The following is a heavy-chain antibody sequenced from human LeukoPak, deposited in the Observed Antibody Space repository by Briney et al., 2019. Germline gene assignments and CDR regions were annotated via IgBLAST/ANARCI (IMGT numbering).Heavy chain of an antibody. Sequence: ASVKVSCKASGYTFTSYYMYWVRQAPGQGLEWMGIINPSGGSTSYAQKFQGRVTITADKSTSTAYMELSSLRSEDTALYYCAREGSGSGWYQYYYYYYYMDVWGKGTTVTVSS. CDR3: AREGSGSGWYQYYYYYYYMDV. D-gene: IGHD3-10*01. J-gene: IGHJ6*03. CDR1: GYTFTSYY. CDR2: INPSGGST. V-gene: IGHV1-46*01.